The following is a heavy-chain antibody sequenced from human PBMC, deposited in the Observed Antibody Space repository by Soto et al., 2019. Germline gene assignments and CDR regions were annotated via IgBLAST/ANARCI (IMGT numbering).Heavy chain of an antibody. D-gene: IGHD6-6*01. CDR2: IYYSGTI. CDR3: AGEYSTSPPV. CDR1: GGSIRSGRYY. Sequence: SETLSLTCTVSGGSIRSGRYYWVWIRHPPGKGLEWIGTIYYSGTIYYNPSLKSRVTISVDTSQNQFSLNMRSVTPADTAVYYCAGEYSTSPPVWGQGTTVTVSS. J-gene: IGHJ6*02. V-gene: IGHV4-39*01.